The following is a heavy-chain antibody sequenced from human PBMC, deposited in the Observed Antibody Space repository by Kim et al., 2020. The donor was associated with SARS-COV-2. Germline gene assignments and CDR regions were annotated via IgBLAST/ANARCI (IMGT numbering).Heavy chain of an antibody. J-gene: IGHJ6*03. D-gene: IGHD4-4*01. CDR2: INSDGSTT. V-gene: IGHV3-74*01. CDR3: ARGGSNYYYDYYMDV. CDR1: GFTFSSFW. Sequence: GGSLRLSCVGSGFTFSSFWMHWVRQVPGKGLVWVSRINSDGSTTSYADSVKGRFTISRDNAKNTLYLQMNSLRAEDTAVYYCARGGSNYYYDYYMDVWG.